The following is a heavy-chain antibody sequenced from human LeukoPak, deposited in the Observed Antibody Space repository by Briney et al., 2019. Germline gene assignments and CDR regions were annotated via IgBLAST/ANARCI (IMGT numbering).Heavy chain of an antibody. CDR1: GGTFSSYA. V-gene: IGHV1-69*05. J-gene: IGHJ4*02. CDR2: IIPIFGTA. D-gene: IGHD3-3*01. CDR3: ARDGITIFGVVKVPFDY. Sequence: SVKVSCKASGGTFSSYAISLVRQAPGQGLEWMGRIIPIFGTANYAQKFQGRVTITTDESTSTAYMELSSLRSEDTAVYYCARDGITIFGVVKVPFDYWGQGTLVTVSS.